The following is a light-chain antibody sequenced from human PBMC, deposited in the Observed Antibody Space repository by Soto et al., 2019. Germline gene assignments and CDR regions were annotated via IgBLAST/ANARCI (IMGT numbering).Light chain of an antibody. J-gene: IGLJ1*01. Sequence: QSVLTQPASVSGSPGQSITLSCTGTSSDVGSYNLVSWYQQQPGTAPKLMIYEGTKRHSGVSDRFSGSRSGNTAPLTISGLQAEDEADYYCCSYASSTTYVFGTGTKLTVL. CDR3: CSYASSTTYV. CDR2: EGT. CDR1: SSDVGSYNL. V-gene: IGLV2-23*01.